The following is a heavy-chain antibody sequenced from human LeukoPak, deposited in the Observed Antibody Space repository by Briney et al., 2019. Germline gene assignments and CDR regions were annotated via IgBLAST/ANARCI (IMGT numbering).Heavy chain of an antibody. D-gene: IGHD3-9*01. V-gene: IGHV1-2*02. CDR1: GYIFTDYY. CDR2: INPKSGDT. J-gene: IGHJ4*02. Sequence: ASVKVSCKASGYIFTDYYIHWVRQAPGQGLELMGWINPKSGDTNYGQKFQGRVTLTRDTSISAAFMELTRLRSDDTAVYYCAKEGDYDILTGYPRGIDYWGQGTLVTVSS. CDR3: AKEGDYDILTGYPRGIDY.